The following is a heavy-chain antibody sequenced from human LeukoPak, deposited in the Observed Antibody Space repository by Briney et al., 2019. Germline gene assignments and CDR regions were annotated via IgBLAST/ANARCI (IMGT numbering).Heavy chain of an antibody. CDR1: GFTFSSYG. CDR2: IGYDGSNK. J-gene: IGHJ4*02. Sequence: PGGSLRLSWVASGFTFSSYGIHWVRQAPGKGLEWVAFIGYDGSNKYYRDSVKGRFTISRDNSKNTLYLQMNSLRAEDTAVYYCAKDGYNYYIDYWGQGTLVTVSS. D-gene: IGHD5-24*01. CDR3: AKDGYNYYIDY. V-gene: IGHV3-30*02.